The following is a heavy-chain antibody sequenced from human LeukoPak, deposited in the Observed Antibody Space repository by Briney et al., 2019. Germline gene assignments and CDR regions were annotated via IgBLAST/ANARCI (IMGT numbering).Heavy chain of an antibody. J-gene: IGHJ4*02. Sequence: GGSLRLSCAASGFTFSSYWMRWVRQAPGKGLGWVSRINRDGSSTIYADSVKGRFTISRDNAKNTLYLQMNSLRAENPAVYSCARDLLIAFGEDKDFDYWGQGTMVTVSS. D-gene: IGHD3-10*01. CDR1: GFTFSSYW. V-gene: IGHV3-74*01. CDR3: ARDLLIAFGEDKDFDY. CDR2: INRDGSST.